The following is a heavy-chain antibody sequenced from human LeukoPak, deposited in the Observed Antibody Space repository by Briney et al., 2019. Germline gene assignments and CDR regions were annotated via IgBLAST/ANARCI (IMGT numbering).Heavy chain of an antibody. D-gene: IGHD3-16*02. V-gene: IGHV3-7*01. Sequence: GGSLRLSCAASGFTFSSYWMSWVRQAPGKGLEWVANIKQDGSEKYYVDSVKGRFTISRDNAKNSLYLQMNSLRAEDTAVYYCAREQVNYVWGSYRYTHYFGYWGQGTLVTVSS. CDR2: IKQDGSEK. J-gene: IGHJ4*02. CDR1: GFTFSSYW. CDR3: AREQVNYVWGSYRYTHYFGY.